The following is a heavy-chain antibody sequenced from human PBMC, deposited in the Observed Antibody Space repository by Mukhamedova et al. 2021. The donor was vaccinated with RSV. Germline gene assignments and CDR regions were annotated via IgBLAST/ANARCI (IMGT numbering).Heavy chain of an antibody. D-gene: IGHD5-24*01. J-gene: IGHJ4*02. Sequence: SWIRQPPGKGLEWIGYIYYSGSTNYNPSLKSRVTISVDTSKNQFSLKLSSVTAADTAVYYCARGRDGYTFAYWGQGTLVTVSS. V-gene: IGHV4-59*01. CDR2: IYYSGST. CDR3: ARGRDGYTFAY.